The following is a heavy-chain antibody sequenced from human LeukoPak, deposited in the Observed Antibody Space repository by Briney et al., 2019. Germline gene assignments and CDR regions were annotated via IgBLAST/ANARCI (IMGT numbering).Heavy chain of an antibody. CDR2: MNHSGSA. D-gene: IGHD3-10*02. J-gene: IGHJ6*04. CDR3: AELGITMIGGV. Sequence: SETLSLTCAVYGGSFSGYYWTWIRQPPGKGLEWIGEMNHSGSANYNPSLKSRVTISVDTSKNQCSLRLSSVTAADTAVYYCAELGITMIGGVWGKGTTVTISS. CDR1: GGSFSGYY. V-gene: IGHV4-34*01.